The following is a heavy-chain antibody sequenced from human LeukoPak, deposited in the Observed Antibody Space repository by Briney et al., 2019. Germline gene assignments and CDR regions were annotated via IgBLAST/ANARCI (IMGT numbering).Heavy chain of an antibody. J-gene: IGHJ4*02. CDR1: GYTFTDYY. V-gene: IGHV1-2*02. CDR2: INPNSSGT. CDR3: ARAIAVVDY. Sequence: ASVKVSCKASGYTFTDYYIHWVRQAPGQGLEWMGWINPNSSGTNYTQKFQGRVTMTKDTSISTAYMELSRLRSDDTAVYFCARAIAVVDYWGQGTLVTASS. D-gene: IGHD6-19*01.